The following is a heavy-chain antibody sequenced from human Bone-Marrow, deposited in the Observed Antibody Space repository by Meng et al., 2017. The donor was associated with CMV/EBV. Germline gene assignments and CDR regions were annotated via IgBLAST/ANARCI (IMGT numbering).Heavy chain of an antibody. CDR2: IYSSGST. CDR1: GGSISGYY. V-gene: IGHV4-59*13. CDR3: ARGSVAGDY. J-gene: IGHJ4*02. Sequence: SETLSLTCTVSGGSISGYYWSWIRQPPGKGLEWIGYIYSSGSTISHPSLKSRVTMSVDTSKNQFSLRLSSVTAADTAVYYCARGSVAGDYWGQGTLVTVSS. D-gene: IGHD6-19*01.